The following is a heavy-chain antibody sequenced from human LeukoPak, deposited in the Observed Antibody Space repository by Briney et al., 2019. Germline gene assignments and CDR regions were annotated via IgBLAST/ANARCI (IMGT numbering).Heavy chain of an antibody. J-gene: IGHJ4*02. CDR3: ASHRDGCLGYFDY. D-gene: IGHD5-24*01. Sequence: SETLSLTCTVSGGSISSYYWSWIRQPPGKGLEWIGYIYTSGSTSYNPSLKSRVTISVDTSKNQFSLKLSSVTAADTAVYYCASHRDGCLGYFDYWGQGTLVTVSS. CDR2: IYTSGST. CDR1: GGSISSYY. V-gene: IGHV4-4*09.